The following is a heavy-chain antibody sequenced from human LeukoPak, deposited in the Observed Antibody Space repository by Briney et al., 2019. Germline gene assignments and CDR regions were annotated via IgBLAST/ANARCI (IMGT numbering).Heavy chain of an antibody. Sequence: GGSLRLSCVASGFSFSDYIMHWVRQAPGKGLEYVSAIRSDGSSTVYPNSVKGRFTISRDNSKSTLYLQMGSLRAEDTAVYYCTRRYGDHSDWAGYHDSWGQGTLVTVSS. CDR1: GFSFSDYI. D-gene: IGHD4-11*01. CDR3: TRRYGDHSDWAGYHDS. J-gene: IGHJ4*02. V-gene: IGHV3-64*01. CDR2: IRSDGSST.